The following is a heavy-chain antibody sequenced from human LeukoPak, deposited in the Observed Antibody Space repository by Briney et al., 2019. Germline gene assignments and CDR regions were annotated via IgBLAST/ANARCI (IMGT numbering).Heavy chain of an antibody. D-gene: IGHD6-6*01. V-gene: IGHV3-30*02. J-gene: IGHJ6*03. CDR2: MQYDGSDI. CDR1: GFTFSNYG. Sequence: GGSLRLSCVASGFTFSNYGTHWVRQASGKGLEWVTFMQYDGSDIFYADSVRGRFTISRDNSQNTVFLQMNSLRAEDTAVYYCAKDGGSSYYFYYYMDVWGKGTTVTVSS. CDR3: AKDGGSSYYFYYYMDV.